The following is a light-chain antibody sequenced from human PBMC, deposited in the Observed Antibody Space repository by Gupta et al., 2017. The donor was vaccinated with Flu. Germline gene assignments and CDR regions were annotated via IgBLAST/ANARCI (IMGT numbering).Light chain of an antibody. CDR1: QSISSW. V-gene: IGKV1-5*03. Sequence: DIQMTQSPSTLSASVGDRVTITCRASQSISSWLAWYQQKPGKAPKLLIYKASRGESGVPSRFSGSGDGTEFTLTSSRRQHDDFANYYCQQDNSYWTFGQGTKVEIK. CDR2: KAS. J-gene: IGKJ1*01. CDR3: QQDNSYWT.